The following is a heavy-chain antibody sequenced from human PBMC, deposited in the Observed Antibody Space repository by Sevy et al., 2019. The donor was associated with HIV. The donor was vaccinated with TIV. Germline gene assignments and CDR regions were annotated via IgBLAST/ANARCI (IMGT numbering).Heavy chain of an antibody. CDR3: ARDRITGTTSWFDP. D-gene: IGHD1-7*01. CDR1: GYTFTGYY. CDR2: INPNSGGT. Sequence: ASVKVSCKASGYTFTGYYMHWVRQAPGQGLEWMGWINPNSGGTNYAQKFQGRVTMTRHTSISTAYMELSRLRSDDTAVYYCARDRITGTTSWFDPWGQGTLVTVSS. V-gene: IGHV1-2*02. J-gene: IGHJ5*02.